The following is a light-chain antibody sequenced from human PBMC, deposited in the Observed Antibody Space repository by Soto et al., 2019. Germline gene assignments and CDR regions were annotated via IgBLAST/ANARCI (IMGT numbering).Light chain of an antibody. V-gene: IGKV1-9*01. CDR2: AAS. Sequence: IQLTQSPSCLSASVGDRVTITCRASQGMSSYLAWYQQKPWKAHKLMIYAASTLQSGVPSRFSGSGSGTDFTPTISGLQPQDFATYYGQQYDNYKPLTCCGVTKVDIK. CDR3: QQYDNYKPLT. CDR1: QGMSSY. J-gene: IGKJ4*01.